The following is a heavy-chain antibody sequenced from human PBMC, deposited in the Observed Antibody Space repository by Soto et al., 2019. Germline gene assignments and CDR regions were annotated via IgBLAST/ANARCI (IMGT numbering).Heavy chain of an antibody. J-gene: IGHJ4*02. CDR2: IYHSGST. Sequence: QVPLQESGPGLVRPSGTLSLTCAVSGASISSTTSHNWWSWVRQPPGKGLEWIGEIYHSGSTNYNPSLKSRVTMSVDKYTNQFSLKLTSVTAADTAVYYCARMVGATLVDFWGQGTLVTVSS. D-gene: IGHD1-26*01. V-gene: IGHV4-4*02. CDR1: GASISSTTSHNW. CDR3: ARMVGATLVDF.